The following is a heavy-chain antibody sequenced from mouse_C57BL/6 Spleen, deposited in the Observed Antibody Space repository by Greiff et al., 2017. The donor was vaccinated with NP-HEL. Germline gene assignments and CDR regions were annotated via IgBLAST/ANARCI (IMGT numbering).Heavy chain of an antibody. CDR1: GFSLTSYG. D-gene: IGHD2-5*01. CDR2: IWSGGST. J-gene: IGHJ3*01. Sequence: QVQLQQSGPGLVQPSQSLSITCTVSGFSLTSYGVHWVRQSPGKGLEWLGVIWSGGSTDYNAAFISRLSLSKDNSKSQVFFKMNSLQADDTAIYYCAGPYYSNYAWFAYWGQGTLVTVSA. V-gene: IGHV2-2*01. CDR3: AGPYYSNYAWFAY.